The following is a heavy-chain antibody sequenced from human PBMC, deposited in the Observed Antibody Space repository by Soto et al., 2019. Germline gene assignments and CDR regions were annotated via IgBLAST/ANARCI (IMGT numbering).Heavy chain of an antibody. V-gene: IGHV4-61*01. CDR2: IYYSGST. D-gene: IGHD6-25*01. CDR1: GGSVSSGSYY. Sequence: PSETLSLTCTVSGGSVSSGSYYWSWIRQPPGKGLEWIGYIYYSGSTNYNPSLKSRVTISVDTSKNQFSLKLSSVTAADTAVYYCARDVSRYYYYGMDVWGQGTTVTVSS. J-gene: IGHJ6*02. CDR3: ARDVSRYYYYGMDV.